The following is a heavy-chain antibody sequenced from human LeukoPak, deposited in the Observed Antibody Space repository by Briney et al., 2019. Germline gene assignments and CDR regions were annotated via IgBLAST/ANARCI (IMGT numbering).Heavy chain of an antibody. CDR1: GFTFSSYA. J-gene: IGHJ4*02. D-gene: IGHD6-13*01. CDR3: AKDSIPQTYSSSWYGEDY. CDR2: ISGSGGST. V-gene: IGHV3-23*01. Sequence: GGSLRLSCAASGFTFSSYAMSWVRQAPGKGLEWVPAISGSGGSTYYADSVKGRFTISRDNSKNTLYLQMNSLRAEDTAVYYCAKDSIPQTYSSSWYGEDYWGQGTLVTVSS.